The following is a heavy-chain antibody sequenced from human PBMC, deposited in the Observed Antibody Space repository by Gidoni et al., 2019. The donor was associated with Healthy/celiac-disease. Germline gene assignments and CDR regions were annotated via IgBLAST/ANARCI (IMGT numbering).Heavy chain of an antibody. Sequence: QVQLVQSGAEVKKPGASVKVSCKASGYTFTSYAMHWVRQAPGQRLEWMGWINAGNGNTKYSQKFQGRVTITRDTSASTAYMELSSLRSEDTAVYYCAAGPGYCSGGSCYHETTYYYYGMDVWGQGTTVTVSS. J-gene: IGHJ6*02. CDR2: INAGNGNT. CDR1: GYTFTSYA. CDR3: AAGPGYCSGGSCYHETTYYYYGMDV. V-gene: IGHV1-3*01. D-gene: IGHD2-15*01.